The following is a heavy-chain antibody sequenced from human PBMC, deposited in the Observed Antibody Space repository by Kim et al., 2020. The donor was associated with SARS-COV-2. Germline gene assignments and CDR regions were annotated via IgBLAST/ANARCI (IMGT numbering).Heavy chain of an antibody. CDR2: IRSKAYGGTT. J-gene: IGHJ6*03. V-gene: IGHV3-49*04. CDR3: TRDLVVVPAAFTYYYYMDV. CDR1: GFTFGDYA. D-gene: IGHD2-2*01. Sequence: GGSLRLSCTASGFTFGDYAMSWVRQAPGKGLEWVGFIRSKAYGGTTEYAASVKGRFTISRDDSKSIAYLQMNSLKTEDTAVYYCTRDLVVVPAAFTYYYYMDVWGKGTTVTVSS.